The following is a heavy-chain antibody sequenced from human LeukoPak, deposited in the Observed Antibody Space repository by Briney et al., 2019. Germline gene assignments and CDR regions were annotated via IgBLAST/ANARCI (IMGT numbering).Heavy chain of an antibody. V-gene: IGHV4-39*07. CDR1: GGSISSSSYY. D-gene: IGHD1-26*01. CDR2: IYYSGST. Sequence: PSETLSLTCTVSGGSISSSSYYWGWIRQPPGKGLEWIGSIYYSGSTYYNPSLKSRVTISVDTSKNQFSLKLSSVTAADTAVYYCARFRIVGATAAFDIWGQGTMVTVSS. J-gene: IGHJ3*02. CDR3: ARFRIVGATAAFDI.